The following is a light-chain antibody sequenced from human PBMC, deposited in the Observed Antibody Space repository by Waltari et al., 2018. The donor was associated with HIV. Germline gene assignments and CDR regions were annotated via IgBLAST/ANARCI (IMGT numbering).Light chain of an antibody. Sequence: AIRMTQSPSSFSASTGVRVTITCRASQGISSYLAWYQQKPGKAPKLLFYAASTLPSGVPSRFSGSGSGTDFTLTISCLQSEDFAAYYCQQYYSYPLTFGGGTKVEIK. CDR3: QQYYSYPLT. CDR2: AAS. J-gene: IGKJ4*01. CDR1: QGISSY. V-gene: IGKV1-8*01.